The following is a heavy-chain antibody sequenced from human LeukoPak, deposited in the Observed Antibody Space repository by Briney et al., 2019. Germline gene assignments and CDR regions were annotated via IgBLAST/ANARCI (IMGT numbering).Heavy chain of an antibody. Sequence: PAGGSLRLSCAASGFTVSSKYMSWVRQAPGKGLVWVSRINSDATSTSYADSVRGRFTISRDDAKNTMYLQMNSLRAEDTAMYYCVRGSPGYSSSWHAYWGQGTLVTVSS. V-gene: IGHV3-74*01. CDR1: GFTVSSKY. D-gene: IGHD6-13*01. CDR3: VRGSPGYSSSWHAY. CDR2: INSDATST. J-gene: IGHJ4*02.